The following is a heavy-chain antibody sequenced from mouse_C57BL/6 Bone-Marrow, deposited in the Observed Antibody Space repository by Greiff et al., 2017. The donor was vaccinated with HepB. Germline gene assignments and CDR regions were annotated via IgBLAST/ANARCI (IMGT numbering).Heavy chain of an antibody. J-gene: IGHJ4*01. CDR1: GFSLTSYG. Sequence: VQRVESGPGLVAPSQSLSITCTVSGFSLTSYGVHWVRQPPGKGLEWLVVIWSDGSTTYNSALKSRLSISKDNSKSQVFLKMNSLQTDDTAMYYCARHGRITTVGDAMDYWGQGTSVTVSS. CDR3: ARHGRITTVGDAMDY. CDR2: IWSDGST. D-gene: IGHD1-1*01. V-gene: IGHV2-6-1*01.